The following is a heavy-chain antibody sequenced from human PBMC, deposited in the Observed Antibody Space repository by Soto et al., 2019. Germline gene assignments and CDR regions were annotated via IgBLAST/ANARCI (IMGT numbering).Heavy chain of an antibody. CDR1: GYSFSSYW. J-gene: IGHJ6*02. Sequence: GESLKISCKGSGYSFSSYWISWVRQVPGKGLEWMGRIDPSDSYTNYSPSFQGHITISADKSVSTAFLQWSSLKASDTAMYYCARLGYCDSTTCGEKAYYGMDVRGQGTTVTVSS. CDR3: ARLGYCDSTTCGEKAYYGMDV. D-gene: IGHD2-2*01. V-gene: IGHV5-10-1*01. CDR2: IDPSDSYT.